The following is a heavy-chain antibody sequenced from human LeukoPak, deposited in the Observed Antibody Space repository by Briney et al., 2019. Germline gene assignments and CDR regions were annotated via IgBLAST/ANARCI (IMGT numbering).Heavy chain of an antibody. J-gene: IGHJ4*02. CDR1: VGSISGYY. Sequence: PSETVSLTCTVSVGSISGYYWSWIRQPPGKGLEWIEYIYSSGSTTYISSLKSRVTISVDTSKNQFSLKLSSVTAADTAVYYCARRAVAENYFDSWGQGTLVTVSS. D-gene: IGHD6-19*01. V-gene: IGHV4-4*09. CDR3: ARRAVAENYFDS. CDR2: IYSSGST.